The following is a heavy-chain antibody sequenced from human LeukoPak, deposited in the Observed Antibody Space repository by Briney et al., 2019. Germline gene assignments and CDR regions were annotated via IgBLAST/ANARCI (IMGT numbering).Heavy chain of an antibody. Sequence: SETLSLTCTVSGGSISSSYYYWGWIRQPPGKGLEWIGSMYYSGSTYYNPSLKSRVTISVDSSRNQFSLRLTSVTAADTAVYYCARMGSSNWFDPWGQGTLVTASS. CDR3: ARMGSSNWFDP. CDR2: MYYSGST. J-gene: IGHJ5*02. D-gene: IGHD3-10*01. CDR1: GGSISSSYYY. V-gene: IGHV4-39*01.